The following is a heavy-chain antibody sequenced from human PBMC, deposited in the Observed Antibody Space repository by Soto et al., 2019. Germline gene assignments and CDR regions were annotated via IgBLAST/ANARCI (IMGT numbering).Heavy chain of an antibody. Sequence: RLSCASSGFTFSNYGMHWVRQAPGKGLEWVAIIWFDGSNKYYADSVKGRFSISRDNSKNTLFLQMNSLRAEDTAVYYCASQLIRTTYGMDVWGQGTTVTVSS. CDR1: GFTFSNYG. CDR3: ASQLIRTTYGMDV. CDR2: IWFDGSNK. J-gene: IGHJ6*02. V-gene: IGHV3-33*08. D-gene: IGHD1-26*01.